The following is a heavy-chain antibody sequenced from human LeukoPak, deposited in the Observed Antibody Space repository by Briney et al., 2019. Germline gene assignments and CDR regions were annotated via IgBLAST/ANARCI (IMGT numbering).Heavy chain of an antibody. CDR3: ARDTH. CDR2: ISSSTI. J-gene: IGHJ4*02. CDR1: GFTFSSYS. Sequence: GGSLRLSCAASGFTFSSYSMNWVRQAPGKGLEWVSYISSSTIYYADSVKGRFTISRDNAKNSLYLQMNSLRAEDTAVYYCARDTHWGQGTLVTVSS. V-gene: IGHV3-48*01.